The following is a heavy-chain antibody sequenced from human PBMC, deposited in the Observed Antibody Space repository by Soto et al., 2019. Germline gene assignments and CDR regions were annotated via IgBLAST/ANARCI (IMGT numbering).Heavy chain of an antibody. CDR2: IIPVLGVS. Sequence: QVHLVQSGAEVKKAGSSVKVSCKTSGGTISTYAISWVRQAPGQGLEWMGKIIPVLGVSDYAQKFQGRLTITADKSTATAERGRSSLRSEDTAVYYWARGGQQVLPFDYWGKGTLVSVPS. V-gene: IGHV1-69*04. CDR3: ARGGQQVLPFDY. CDR1: GGTISTYA. D-gene: IGHD6-13*01. J-gene: IGHJ4*02.